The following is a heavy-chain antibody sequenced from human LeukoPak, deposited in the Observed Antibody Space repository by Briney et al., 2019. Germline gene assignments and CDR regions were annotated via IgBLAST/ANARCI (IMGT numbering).Heavy chain of an antibody. V-gene: IGHV3-23*01. J-gene: IGHJ4*02. CDR2: ISGSGGST. CDR1: GFTFSSYA. Sequence: GGSLRLSCAASGFTFSSYAMSWVRQAPGKGLEWASAISGSGGSTYYADSVKGRFTISRDNSKNTLYLQMNSLRAEDTAVYYCARGRLFGPFDYWGQGTLVTVSS. D-gene: IGHD3/OR15-3a*01. CDR3: ARGRLFGPFDY.